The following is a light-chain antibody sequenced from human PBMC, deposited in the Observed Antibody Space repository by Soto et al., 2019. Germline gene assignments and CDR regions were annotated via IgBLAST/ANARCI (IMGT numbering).Light chain of an antibody. CDR1: QSVSSY. J-gene: IGKJ1*01. Sequence: EIVLTQSPATLTLSPGERATLSCRASQSVSSYLAWYQQKPGQAPRLLIYDASNRATGIPARFSGSGSGTDFTLTTSSLEPEDFAVYYCQQRSNWPWTFGQGTTVEI. CDR2: DAS. CDR3: QQRSNWPWT. V-gene: IGKV3-11*01.